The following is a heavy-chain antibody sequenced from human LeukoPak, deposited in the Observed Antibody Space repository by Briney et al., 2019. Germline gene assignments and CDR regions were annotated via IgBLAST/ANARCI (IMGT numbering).Heavy chain of an antibody. J-gene: IGHJ5*02. V-gene: IGHV4-39*07. D-gene: IGHD3-3*01. CDR3: ARAFGVVKGGWFDP. Sequence: SETLSLTCTVSGGSISSSSYYWGWLRQPPGKGLEWIGSTYYSGSTYYNPSLKSRVTISVDTSKNQFSLKLSSVTAADTAVYYCARAFGVVKGGWFDPWGQGTLVTVSS. CDR2: TYYSGST. CDR1: GGSISSSSYY.